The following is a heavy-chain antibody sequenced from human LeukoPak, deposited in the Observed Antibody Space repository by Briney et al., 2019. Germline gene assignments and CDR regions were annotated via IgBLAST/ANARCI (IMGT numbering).Heavy chain of an antibody. CDR1: GGSFSGYY. Sequence: PSETLSLTCAVYGGSFSGYYWSWIRQPPGKGLEWIAEINHSGSTNYNPSLKSRVTISVDTSKNQFSLKLSSVTAADTAVYYCARGRLPYYDSSGYYRPWGQGTLVTVSS. V-gene: IGHV4-34*01. CDR2: INHSGST. CDR3: ARGRLPYYDSSGYYRP. J-gene: IGHJ5*02. D-gene: IGHD3-22*01.